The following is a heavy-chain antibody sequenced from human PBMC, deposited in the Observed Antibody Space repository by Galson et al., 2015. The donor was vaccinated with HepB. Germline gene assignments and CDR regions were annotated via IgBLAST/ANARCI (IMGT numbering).Heavy chain of an antibody. J-gene: IGHJ4*02. D-gene: IGHD3-10*01. V-gene: IGHV2-70*11. CDR3: ARINSGSYSSAGYFDY. CDR1: GFSLSTSGMC. Sequence: PALVKPTQTLTLTCTFSGFSLSTSGMCVSWIRQPPGKALEWLARIDWDDDKYYSTSLKTRLTISKDTSKNQVVLTMTNMDPVDTATYYCARINSGSYSSAGYFDYWGQGTLVTVSS. CDR2: IDWDDDK.